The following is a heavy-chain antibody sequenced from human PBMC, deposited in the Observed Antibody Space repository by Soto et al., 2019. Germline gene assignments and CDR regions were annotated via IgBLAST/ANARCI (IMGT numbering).Heavy chain of an antibody. V-gene: IGHV4-61*01. CDR3: ARLELTYYFDY. J-gene: IGHJ4*02. CDR1: GGSVSSVNDY. Sequence: PSETLSLTCSVSGGSVSSVNDYWSWIRQPPGKGLEWIGYIYHSGITNYNPSLKSRVTISLDTSKNQCSLTLTSVTAADTAVYYCARLELTYYFDYWGQGTLVTVSS. CDR2: IYHSGIT. D-gene: IGHD1-7*01.